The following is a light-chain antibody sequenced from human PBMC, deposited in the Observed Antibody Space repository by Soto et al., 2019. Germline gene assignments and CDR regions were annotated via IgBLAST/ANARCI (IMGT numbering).Light chain of an antibody. CDR1: SSDVGGYNY. J-gene: IGLJ2*01. V-gene: IGLV2-14*01. Sequence: QSALTQPASGSGCPGQSITISCTGTSSDVGGYNYVSWYQQHPGKAPKLMIYDVSNRPSGVSNRFSGSKSGNTASLTISGLQAEDEADYYCSSYTSSSTVVFGGGTKLTVL. CDR2: DVS. CDR3: SSYTSSSTVV.